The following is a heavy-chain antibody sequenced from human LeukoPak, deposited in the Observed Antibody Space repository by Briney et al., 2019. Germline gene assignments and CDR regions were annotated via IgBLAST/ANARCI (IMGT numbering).Heavy chain of an antibody. J-gene: IGHJ5*02. CDR3: ARDRAESQWLVRYRFDP. Sequence: ASVTVSCKASGFTFTSYYMHWVRQAPGQGLEWMGWINPNSGGTNYTQKFQGRVTMTRDTSIRTVYMELRRLRSDDTAVYYCARDRAESQWLVRYRFDPWGQGTLVTVSS. CDR1: GFTFTSYY. CDR2: INPNSGGT. D-gene: IGHD6-19*01. V-gene: IGHV1-2*02.